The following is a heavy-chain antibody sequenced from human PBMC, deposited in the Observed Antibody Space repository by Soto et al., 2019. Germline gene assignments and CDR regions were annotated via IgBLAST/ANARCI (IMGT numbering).Heavy chain of an antibody. V-gene: IGHV1-18*01. CDR3: ARAFFYQGSDSRGYSFDAFDF. D-gene: IGHD3-22*01. CDR1: GYTFTSSG. J-gene: IGHJ3*01. Sequence: QVQLVQSGAEVKKPGASVKVSCKASGYTFTSSGMSWVRQAPGQGLEWMGWISAHTGSSEYAQRFQGRVTMTTERSTSTAYMELRSLRSDDTAVYYCARAFFYQGSDSRGYSFDAFDFWGPGTLVNVSS. CDR2: ISAHTGSS.